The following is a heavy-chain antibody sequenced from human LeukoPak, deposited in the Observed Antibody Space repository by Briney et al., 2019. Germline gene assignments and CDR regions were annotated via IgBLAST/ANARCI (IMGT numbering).Heavy chain of an antibody. J-gene: IGHJ4*02. D-gene: IGHD2-15*01. CDR2: ITWDGGST. CDR3: AKDIGYSYGRALDF. V-gene: IGHV3-43*01. CDR1: GFTFDDYT. Sequence: GGSLRLSCAASGFTFDDYTFHWVRQAPGKGLEWVSLITWDGGSTSYEDSVKGRFTISRDNSKNFLYLQMNGLRTEDTALYYCAKDIGYSYGRALDFWGQGTLVTVSS.